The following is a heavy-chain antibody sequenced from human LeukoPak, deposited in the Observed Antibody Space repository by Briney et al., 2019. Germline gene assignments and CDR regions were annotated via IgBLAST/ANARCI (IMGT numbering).Heavy chain of an antibody. Sequence: ASVKVSCKASGYTFTGYHMHWVRQAPGQGLEWMGWINPNSGGTNYAQKFQGRVTMTRDTSISTAYMELSRLRSDDTAVYYCARGYCSGGSCYLGFDYWGQGTLVTVSS. V-gene: IGHV1-2*02. CDR3: ARGYCSGGSCYLGFDY. CDR2: INPNSGGT. J-gene: IGHJ4*02. CDR1: GYTFTGYH. D-gene: IGHD2-15*01.